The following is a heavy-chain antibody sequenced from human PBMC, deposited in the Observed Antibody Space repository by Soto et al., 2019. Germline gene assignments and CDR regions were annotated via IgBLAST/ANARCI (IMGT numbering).Heavy chain of an antibody. CDR2: INAGNGNT. D-gene: IGHD3-3*01. Sequence: ASVKVSCKASGYTFTSYGISWVRQAPGQRLEWMGWINAGNGNTKYSQKFQGRVTITRDTSASTAYMELSSLRSEDTAVYYCAREPYSIFGVVISPSSYMDVWGKGTTVTVSS. J-gene: IGHJ6*03. CDR3: AREPYSIFGVVISPSSYMDV. CDR1: GYTFTSYG. V-gene: IGHV1-3*01.